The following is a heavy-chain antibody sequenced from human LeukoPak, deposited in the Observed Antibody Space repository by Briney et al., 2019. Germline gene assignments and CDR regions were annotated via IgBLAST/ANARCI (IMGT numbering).Heavy chain of an antibody. CDR2: ISGSGGST. V-gene: IGHV3-23*01. CDR3: AKVIALDTSMGIFDH. J-gene: IGHJ4*02. Sequence: PGGSLRLSCAASGFTFSSYAMSWVRQAPGKGLEWVSAISGSGGSTYYADSVKGRFPISRDNSKNTLYLQMNSLRAEDTGVYYCAKVIALDTSMGIFDHWGQGTLVTVSS. D-gene: IGHD5-18*01. CDR1: GFTFSSYA.